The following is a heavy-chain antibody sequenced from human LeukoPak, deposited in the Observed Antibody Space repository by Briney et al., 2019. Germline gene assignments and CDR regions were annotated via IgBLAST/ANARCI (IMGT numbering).Heavy chain of an antibody. D-gene: IGHD4-17*01. CDR2: FTSSGNT. Sequence: GGSLRLSCTVSGCTFSNYAVAWVRQAPGKGLEWVSSFTSSGNTYYADSVKGRFTVSRDNSKSTLYMQMTSLRAEDTAVYYCAKGDYGDCYWGQGTLVTVSS. V-gene: IGHV3-23*01. J-gene: IGHJ4*02. CDR3: AKGDYGDCY. CDR1: GCTFSNYA.